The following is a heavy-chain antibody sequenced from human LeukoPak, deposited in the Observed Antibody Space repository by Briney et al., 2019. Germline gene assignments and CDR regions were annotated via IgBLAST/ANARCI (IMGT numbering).Heavy chain of an antibody. CDR2: ISGSGGST. D-gene: IGHD2-21*02. J-gene: IGHJ4*02. Sequence: GGALRLSCAASGFTFSSHAMSWVRQAPGKGLEWVSTISGSGGSTYYANAVKGRFTISRDNSKNTLYLQMNSLRAEDSAVYYCAKDACVGDCNFHFDYWGQGTLVPVSS. CDR3: AKDACVGDCNFHFDY. V-gene: IGHV3-23*01. CDR1: GFTFSSHA.